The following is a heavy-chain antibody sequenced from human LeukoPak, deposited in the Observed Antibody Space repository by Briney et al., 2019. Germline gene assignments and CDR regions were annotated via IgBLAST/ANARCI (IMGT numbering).Heavy chain of an antibody. Sequence: PGGSLRLSCAASGFTFSSYTMTWVRQAPGKGLVWVSSISSGNSYIFYGDSVAGRFTISRDNAKNSLYLQMHSLRAEDTALYWCARDLMVRGVIRSPFDIWGQGTMVTVSS. J-gene: IGHJ3*02. CDR2: ISSGNSYI. V-gene: IGHV3-21*04. CDR3: ARDLMVRGVIRSPFDI. D-gene: IGHD3-10*01. CDR1: GFTFSSYT.